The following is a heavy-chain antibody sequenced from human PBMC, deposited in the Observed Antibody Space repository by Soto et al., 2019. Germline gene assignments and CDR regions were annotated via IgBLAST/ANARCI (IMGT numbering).Heavy chain of an antibody. J-gene: IGHJ4*02. CDR2: IRTISSAI. V-gene: IGHV3-48*02. CDR1: GFTFSDYP. Sequence: PGGSRRLSCAASGFTFSDYPMNWVRQAPGKGLEWVSSIRTISSAIYFADSVRGRFTISRDNARNSLYLQMTSLRDEDTAVYYCARETPSFDSWGQGTLVTVSS. D-gene: IGHD2-15*01. CDR3: ARETPSFDS.